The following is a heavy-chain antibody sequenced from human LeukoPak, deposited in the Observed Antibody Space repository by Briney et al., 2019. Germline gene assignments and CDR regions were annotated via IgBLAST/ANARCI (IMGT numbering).Heavy chain of an antibody. D-gene: IGHD4-11*01. Sequence: SETLSLTCTVSGGSISSYYWSWIRQPPGKGLEWIGYIYYSGSTNYNPSLKSRVTISVDTSKNQFSLKLSSVTAADTAVYYCARVPSTVTTDYRFDYWGQGTLVTVSS. V-gene: IGHV4-59*01. CDR1: GGSISSYY. CDR3: ARVPSTVTTDYRFDY. J-gene: IGHJ4*02. CDR2: IYYSGST.